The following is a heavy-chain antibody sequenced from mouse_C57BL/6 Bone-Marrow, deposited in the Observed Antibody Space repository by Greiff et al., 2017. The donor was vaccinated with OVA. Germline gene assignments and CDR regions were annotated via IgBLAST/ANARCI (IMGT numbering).Heavy chain of an antibody. Sequence: SCKASGYTFTSYWMHWVKQRPGRGLEWIGQIYPGDGDINYNGKFKGKATLTADKSSSTAYMQFSSLTSEDSAVYFCARGAYWGQGTTLTVSS. V-gene: IGHV1-80*01. CDR2: IYPGDGDI. CDR1: GYTFTSYW. J-gene: IGHJ2*01. CDR3: ARGAY.